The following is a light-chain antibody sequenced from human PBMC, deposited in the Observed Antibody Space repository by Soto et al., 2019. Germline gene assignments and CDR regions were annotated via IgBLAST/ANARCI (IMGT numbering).Light chain of an antibody. CDR3: QQYGSSPWT. Sequence: EIVMTQSTATLSVSPGERASRSCRASQSVSSNVAWYQQIPGQTPRLLIYGASTRATGIPDRFSGSGSGTDFTLTISRLEPEDFAVYYCQQYGSSPWTFGQGTKVDIK. CDR2: GAS. V-gene: IGKV3-20*01. J-gene: IGKJ1*01. CDR1: QSVSSN.